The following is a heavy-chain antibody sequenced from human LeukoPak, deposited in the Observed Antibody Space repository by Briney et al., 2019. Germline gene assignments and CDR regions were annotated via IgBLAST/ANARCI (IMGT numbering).Heavy chain of an antibody. V-gene: IGHV4-4*07. J-gene: IGHJ4*02. CDR2: IYTSGST. Sequence: SETLSLTCTASGVSISSYYWSWIRQPAGKGLEWIGRIYTSGSTNYNPSLKSRVTMSVDTSKNQFSLKLSSVTAADTVVYYCAREWLLGGFDYWGQGTLVTVSS. D-gene: IGHD3-22*01. CDR1: GVSISSYY. CDR3: AREWLLGGFDY.